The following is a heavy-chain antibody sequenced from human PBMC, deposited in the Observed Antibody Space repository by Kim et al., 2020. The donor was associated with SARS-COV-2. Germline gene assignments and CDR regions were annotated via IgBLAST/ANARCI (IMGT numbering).Heavy chain of an antibody. CDR2: ISYDGSNK. D-gene: IGHD2-15*01. V-gene: IGHV3-30*04. J-gene: IGHJ6*02. CDR3: ASGAHCSGGSCYSSYYYGMDV. Sequence: GGSLRLSCAASGFTFSSYAMHWVRQAPGKGLEWVAVISYDGSNKYYVDSVKGRFTISRDNSKNTLYLQMNSLRAEDTAVYYCASGAHCSGGSCYSSYYYGMDVWGQGTTVTVSS. CDR1: GFTFSSYA.